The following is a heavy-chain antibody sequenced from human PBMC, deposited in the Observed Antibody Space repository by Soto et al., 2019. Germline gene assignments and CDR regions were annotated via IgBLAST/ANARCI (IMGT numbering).Heavy chain of an antibody. CDR2: IYYSGST. Sequence: SETLSLTCTVSGGSISSYYWSWIRQPPGKGLEWIGYIYYSGSTNYNPSLKSRVTISVDTSKNQFSLKLSSVTAADTAVYYCARSGTYGEELDYWGQGTLVTVSS. CDR1: GGSISSYY. J-gene: IGHJ4*02. V-gene: IGHV4-59*01. CDR3: ARSGTYGEELDY. D-gene: IGHD4-17*01.